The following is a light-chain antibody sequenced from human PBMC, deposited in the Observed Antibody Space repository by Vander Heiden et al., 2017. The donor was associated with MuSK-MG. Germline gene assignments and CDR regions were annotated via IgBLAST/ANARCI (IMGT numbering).Light chain of an antibody. CDR1: SSDVGGYKY. J-gene: IGLJ2*01. CDR3: NSYAGSSTLV. Sequence: QSALTQPPSASGSPGQSVTISCTGTSSDVGGYKYVSWYQQHPGKAPKLLIYEVNRRPSGVPDRFSGSKSGNTASLTVFGLQAEDEADYYCNSYAGSSTLVFGGGTKLT. V-gene: IGLV2-8*01. CDR2: EVN.